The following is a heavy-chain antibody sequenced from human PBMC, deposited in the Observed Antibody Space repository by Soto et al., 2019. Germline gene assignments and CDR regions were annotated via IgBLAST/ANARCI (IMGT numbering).Heavy chain of an antibody. V-gene: IGHV1-2*04. D-gene: IGHD3-3*01. CDR3: ARGHDFWSGNIKDRRAFDI. CDR1: GYTFTGYY. CDR2: INPHSGGI. J-gene: IGHJ3*02. Sequence: QVQLVQSGAEVKKPGASVKVSCKASGYTFTGYYMHWVRQAPGQGLEWMGWINPHSGGINYAQKFQGWVTMTRDTSISTAYMELSRLRSDDTAVYYCARGHDFWSGNIKDRRAFDIWGQGTMVTVSS.